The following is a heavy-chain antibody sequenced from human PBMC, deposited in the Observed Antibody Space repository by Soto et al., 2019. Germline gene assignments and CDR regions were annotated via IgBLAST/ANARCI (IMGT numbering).Heavy chain of an antibody. J-gene: IGHJ4*02. CDR1: GFTFSSYS. CDR2: ISSSSSYI. V-gene: IGHV3-21*01. CDR3: ARVSSGSIDY. Sequence: EVQLVESGGGLVKPGGSLRLSCAASGFTFSSYSMNWVRQAPGKGLEWVSSISSSSSYIYYADSVKGRFTISRDNAKNSLYLQMNSLRAEDTAVYNCARVSSGSIDYWGQGTLVTVSS. D-gene: IGHD6-19*01.